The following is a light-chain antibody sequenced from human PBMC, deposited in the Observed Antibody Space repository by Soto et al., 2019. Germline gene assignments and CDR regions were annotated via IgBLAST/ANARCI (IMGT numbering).Light chain of an antibody. CDR1: QSVGSY. J-gene: IGKJ4*01. V-gene: IGKV3-11*01. CDR3: QQRSSWPLT. CDR2: DAF. Sequence: EIVLTQSPDTLSLSPGERATVSCRASQSVGSYFAWYQQKPGQAPRLLIYDAFSRATGIPARFSGSGSGTDFTLTISSLEPEDLAVYFCQQRSSWPLTFGGGTMVEIK.